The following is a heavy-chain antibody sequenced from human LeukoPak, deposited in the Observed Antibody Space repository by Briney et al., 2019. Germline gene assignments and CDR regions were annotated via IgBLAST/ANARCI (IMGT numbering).Heavy chain of an antibody. CDR2: ITNDGSST. J-gene: IGHJ4*02. CDR1: GLTFSSHW. V-gene: IGHV3-74*01. Sequence: GGSLRLSCAASGLTFSSHWMHWVRQAPGKGLVWVSRITNDGSSTTYADSVKGRFTISRDNSKNTLYLQMNSLRAEDTAVCYCAKEGGSGSYYNPLDYWGQGTLVTVSS. D-gene: IGHD3-10*01. CDR3: AKEGGSGSYYNPLDY.